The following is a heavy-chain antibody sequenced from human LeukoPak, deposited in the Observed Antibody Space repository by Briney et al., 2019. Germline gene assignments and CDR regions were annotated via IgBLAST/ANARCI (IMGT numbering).Heavy chain of an antibody. CDR3: AKDPMGSYSWFDP. D-gene: IGHD1-26*01. CDR2: ISGSGGST. Sequence: GGSLRLSCAASGFTFSSYSMNWVRQAPGKGLEWVSAISGSGGSTYYADSVKGRFTISRDNSKNTLYLQMNSLRAEDTAVYYCAKDPMGSYSWFDPWGQGTLVTVSS. V-gene: IGHV3-23*01. J-gene: IGHJ5*02. CDR1: GFTFSSYS.